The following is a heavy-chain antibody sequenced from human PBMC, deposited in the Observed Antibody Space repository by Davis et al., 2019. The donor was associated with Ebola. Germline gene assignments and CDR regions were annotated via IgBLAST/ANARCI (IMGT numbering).Heavy chain of an antibody. CDR1: GFTFSSYW. Sequence: PGGSLRLSCAASGFTFSSYWMSWVRQAPGKGLEWVANIKQDGNEKYYVDSVKGRFTISRDNAKNSLYLQMNSLRAEDTALYYCAKDLGHGGNRFASSGMDVWGQGTTVTVSS. J-gene: IGHJ6*02. V-gene: IGHV3-7*03. CDR2: IKQDGNEK. D-gene: IGHD4-23*01. CDR3: AKDLGHGGNRFASSGMDV.